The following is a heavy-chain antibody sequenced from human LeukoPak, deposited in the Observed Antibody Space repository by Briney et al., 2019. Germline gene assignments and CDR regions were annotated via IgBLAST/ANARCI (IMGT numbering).Heavy chain of an antibody. V-gene: IGHV3-30*02. CDR1: GFTFSSYG. CDR3: ASLRYYYDSSGTDY. CDR2: IRYDGSNK. Sequence: GGSLRLSCAASGFTFSSYGMHWVRQAPGKGLEWVAFIRYDGSNKYYADSVKGRFTISRDNAKNSLYLQMNSLRAEDTAVYYCASLRYYYDSSGTDYWGQGTLVTVSS. J-gene: IGHJ4*02. D-gene: IGHD3-22*01.